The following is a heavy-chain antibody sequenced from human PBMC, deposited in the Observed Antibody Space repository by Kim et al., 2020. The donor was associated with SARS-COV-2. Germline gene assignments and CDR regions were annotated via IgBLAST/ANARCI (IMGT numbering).Heavy chain of an antibody. J-gene: IGHJ6*02. CDR3: ARQILATTGGMDV. D-gene: IGHD1-26*01. CDR2: ISYDGSNK. Sequence: GGSLRLSCAASGFTFSSYAMHWVRQAPGKGLEWVAVISYDGSNKYYADSVKGRFTISRDNSKNTLYLQMNSLRAEDTAVYYCARQILATTGGMDVWGQGTTVTVSS. V-gene: IGHV3-30*04. CDR1: GFTFSSYA.